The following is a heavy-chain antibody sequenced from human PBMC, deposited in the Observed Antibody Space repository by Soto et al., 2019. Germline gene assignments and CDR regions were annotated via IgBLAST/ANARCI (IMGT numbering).Heavy chain of an antibody. D-gene: IGHD1-26*01. V-gene: IGHV3-74*01. CDR1: GFTFSSHW. CDR3: ARDVLGSAFDI. CDR2: INSDGSTT. J-gene: IGHJ3*02. Sequence: HPGGSLRLSCAVSGFTFSSHWMHWVRQAPGKGLVWVSRINSDGSTTNYADSVKGRFTISRDNAKKTLYLQMNSLRADDTALYYCARDVLGSAFDIWGQGTMVTVSS.